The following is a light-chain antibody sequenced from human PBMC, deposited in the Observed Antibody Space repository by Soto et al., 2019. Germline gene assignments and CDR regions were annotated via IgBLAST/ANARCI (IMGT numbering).Light chain of an antibody. V-gene: IGKV1-5*03. J-gene: IGKJ1*01. Sequence: DIQMTQSPSTLSASVGDRVTITCRASQSIDSGLAWYQQKPGKAPKLLIYKASTFESGVPLRFTGSGSGTEFPLTITSLQPDDFATYYCQQYYFFWTFGQGARVDSK. CDR3: QQYYFFWT. CDR2: KAS. CDR1: QSIDSG.